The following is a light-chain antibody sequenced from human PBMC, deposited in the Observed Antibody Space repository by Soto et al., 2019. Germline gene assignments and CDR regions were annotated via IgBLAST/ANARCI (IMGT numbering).Light chain of an antibody. J-gene: IGKJ1*01. CDR2: ETF. Sequence: EIVWTQSPGTLPLSPGERATLSCRARQIVHSNFLAWYQQKPGQPHILLIYETFRMATGIPDRFSGTGSGTDFTLTISRLEPEDFAVYYCQQYDSSWTFGQGTKVEIK. CDR1: QIVHSNF. CDR3: QQYDSSWT. V-gene: IGKV3-20*01.